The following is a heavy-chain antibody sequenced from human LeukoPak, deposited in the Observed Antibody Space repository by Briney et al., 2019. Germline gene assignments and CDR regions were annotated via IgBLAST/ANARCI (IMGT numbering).Heavy chain of an antibody. CDR1: GGSISSFY. Sequence: SETLSLTCAVSGGSISSFYWSWIRQSPGKGLEWIGYIYYSETNYNPSLKSRVTISADTSKDQFSLKLTSVTAADTAVYYCAGGLKIYGSGYYFTYWAGEPWSPSP. J-gene: IGHJ4*02. V-gene: IGHV4-59*01. D-gene: IGHD3-10*01. CDR2: IYYSET. CDR3: AGGLKIYGSGYYFTY.